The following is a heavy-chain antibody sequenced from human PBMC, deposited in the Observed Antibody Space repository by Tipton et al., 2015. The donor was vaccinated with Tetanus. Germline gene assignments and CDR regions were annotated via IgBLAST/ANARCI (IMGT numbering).Heavy chain of an antibody. V-gene: IGHV3-23*02. CDR2: ISGGGDRT. CDR3: AKDLGDVFQGAFDV. D-gene: IGHD3-16*01. CDR1: GFTFGIYA. Sequence: SLRLSCAGSGFTFGIYAMSWVRQAPGKGLERVSTISGGGDRTFYEDSVKGRFTISRDNSEKTLSLQMNSLRAEGTAIYYCAKDLGDVFQGAFDVWGPGTTVTVSS. J-gene: IGHJ3*01.